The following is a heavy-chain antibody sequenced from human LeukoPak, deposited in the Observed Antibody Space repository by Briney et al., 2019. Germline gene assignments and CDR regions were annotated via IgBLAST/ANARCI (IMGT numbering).Heavy chain of an antibody. V-gene: IGHV4-39*01. CDR2: IYYSGSST. J-gene: IGHJ6*04. CDR3: ARARARLVGMDV. Sequence: SETLSLTCTVSGGSISSSSYYWGWIRQPPGKGLEWIGSIYYSGSSTYYNPSLKSRVTISVDTSKNQFSLKLSSVTAADTAVYYCARARARLVGMDVWGKGTTVTVSS. CDR1: GGSISSSSYY. D-gene: IGHD1-26*01.